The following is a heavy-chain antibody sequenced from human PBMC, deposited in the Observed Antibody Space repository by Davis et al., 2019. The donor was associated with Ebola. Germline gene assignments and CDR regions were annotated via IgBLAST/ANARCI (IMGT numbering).Heavy chain of an antibody. D-gene: IGHD6-19*01. V-gene: IGHV3-30*18. CDR3: AKDQGIAVAGSS. CDR2: ISYDGSNK. Sequence: GESLKISCAASGFTFSSYGMHWVRQAPGKGLEWVAVISYDGSNKYYADSVKGRFTISRDNSKNTLYLQMNSLRAEDTAVYYCAKDQGIAVAGSSWGQGTLVTVSS. J-gene: IGHJ5*02. CDR1: GFTFSSYG.